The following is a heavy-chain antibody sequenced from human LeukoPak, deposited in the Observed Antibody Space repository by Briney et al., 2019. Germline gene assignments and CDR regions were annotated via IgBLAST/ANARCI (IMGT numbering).Heavy chain of an antibody. D-gene: IGHD1-26*01. Sequence: GGSLRLSCAASGXPFSYYSMHWVRQAPGKGLESVVVISYDEDNKYYADSVKGRFAVSRDNSKDTLYLQMNSLRGGDTAVYYCARSPTRSLRVGEFDFWGQGTLVTVSS. CDR3: ARSPTRSLRVGEFDF. CDR1: GXPFSYYS. CDR2: ISYDEDNK. V-gene: IGHV3-30*09. J-gene: IGHJ4*02.